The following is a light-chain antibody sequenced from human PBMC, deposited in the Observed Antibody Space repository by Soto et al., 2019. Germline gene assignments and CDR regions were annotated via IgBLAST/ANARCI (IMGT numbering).Light chain of an antibody. CDR3: QQRSNWPRT. CDR1: QSVSSY. CDR2: DAS. J-gene: IGKJ1*01. V-gene: IGKV3-11*01. Sequence: IVLTQSPATLSLYPEEKTTLSYRTSQSVSSYLAWYQQKPGQAPRLLIYDASNRATGIPARFSGSGSGTDFTLTISSLEPEDFAVYYCQQRSNWPRTFGQGTRWIS.